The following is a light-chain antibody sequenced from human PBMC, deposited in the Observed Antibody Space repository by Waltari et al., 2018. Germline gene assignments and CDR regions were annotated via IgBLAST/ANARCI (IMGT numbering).Light chain of an antibody. CDR2: DTS. J-gene: IGKJ4*01. CDR1: QGVRSY. Sequence: EIVLTQSPATLSLSPGERATPSCRASQGVRSYLAWYQQKPGQAPRLLIYDTSNRASGIPARFSGSGSGTDFSLSISSLEPEDFAVYYCQQRHNWPLTFGGGTKVEIK. V-gene: IGKV3-11*01. CDR3: QQRHNWPLT.